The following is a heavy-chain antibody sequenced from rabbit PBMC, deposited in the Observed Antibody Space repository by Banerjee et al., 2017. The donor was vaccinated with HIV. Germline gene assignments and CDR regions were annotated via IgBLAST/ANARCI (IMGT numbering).Heavy chain of an antibody. Sequence: QQQLVESGGGLVQPEGSLTLTCTASGFSFCSSYWICWVRQAPGKGLEWIACISGYSGSTYYATWAKGRFTISKTSSTTVTLQMTSLTAADTATYFCARGDDIYNYGGRLWGPGTLVTVS. CDR2: ISGYSGST. J-gene: IGHJ4*01. CDR1: GFSFCSSYW. D-gene: IGHD4-2*01. CDR3: ARGDDIYNYGGRL. V-gene: IGHV1S45*01.